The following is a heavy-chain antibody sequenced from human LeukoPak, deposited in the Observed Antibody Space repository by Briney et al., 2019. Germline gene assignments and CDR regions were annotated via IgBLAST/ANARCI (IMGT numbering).Heavy chain of an antibody. Sequence: PGGSLRLSCTASGFNFGDYAMSWVGQAPGKGGEGVGFIRSKAYGGTTEYAAAVKGRFTISRDDSKSIAYLQMNSLKTEDTAVYYCTSTIVGATTWWFDPWGQGTLVTVSS. CDR1: GFNFGDYA. CDR3: TSTIVGATTWWFDP. D-gene: IGHD1-26*01. CDR2: IRSKAYGGTT. V-gene: IGHV3-49*04. J-gene: IGHJ5*02.